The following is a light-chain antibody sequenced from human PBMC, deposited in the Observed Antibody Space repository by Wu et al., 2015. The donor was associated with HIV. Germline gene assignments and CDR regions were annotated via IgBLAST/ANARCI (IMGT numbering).Light chain of an antibody. CDR1: QSVSSSY. V-gene: IGKV3D-20*02. CDR3: QHYNNWPYT. J-gene: IGKJ2*01. CDR2: DAS. Sequence: EIVLTQSPGTLSLSPGERATLSCRTSQSVSSSYLAWYQLKPGQAPRLLIYDASSRATGIPDRFSGSGSGTDFTLTISSMQSEDFATYYCQHYNNWPYTFGLGTNLEI.